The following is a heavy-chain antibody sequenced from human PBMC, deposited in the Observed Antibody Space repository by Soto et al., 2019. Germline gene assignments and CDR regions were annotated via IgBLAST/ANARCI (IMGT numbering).Heavy chain of an antibody. CDR2: INSDGSIT. J-gene: IGHJ4*02. D-gene: IGHD3-9*01. V-gene: IGHV3-74*01. CDR1: GFTFSSYW. Sequence: EVQLVESGGGLVQPGGSLRLSCAVSGFTFSSYWMHWVRQAPGKGLVWVSRINSDGSITSYADSVKGRFTISRDNAKNTVFLQMNSLRGEDTAVYYCARVVIFSPGDFDYWGQGTLVTVSS. CDR3: ARVVIFSPGDFDY.